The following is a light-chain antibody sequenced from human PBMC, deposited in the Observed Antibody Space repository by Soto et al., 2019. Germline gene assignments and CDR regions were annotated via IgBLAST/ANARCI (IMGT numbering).Light chain of an antibody. J-gene: IGKJ1*01. V-gene: IGKV3-20*01. CDR3: QQYGSSWT. CDR1: QSVSSSY. CDR2: GAS. Sequence: EIVLTQSPGTLSLSPGERVTLSCRASQSVSSSYLAWYQQKPGQAPRLLIYGASSRATGIPDRFSGSGSGTDFTLTISRLETEDFVVYYCQQYGSSWTFGQGTKVEVK.